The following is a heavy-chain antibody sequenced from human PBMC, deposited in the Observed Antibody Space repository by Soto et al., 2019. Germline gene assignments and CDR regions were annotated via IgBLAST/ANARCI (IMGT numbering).Heavy chain of an antibody. V-gene: IGHV4-61*01. CDR1: GGSVSSGTFY. CDR2: IYYSGST. Sequence: PSETLSLTCTVSGGSVSSGTFYWNWIRQSPGRGLEWIGNIYYSGSTSYNPSLKSRVTISVDTSKNQFSLKVSSVTAADTAVYYCARDQGYSSGWYLGYWGRGILVTVSS. J-gene: IGHJ4*02. CDR3: ARDQGYSSGWYLGY. D-gene: IGHD6-19*01.